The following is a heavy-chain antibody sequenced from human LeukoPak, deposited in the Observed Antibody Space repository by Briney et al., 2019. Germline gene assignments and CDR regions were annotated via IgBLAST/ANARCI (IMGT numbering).Heavy chain of an antibody. D-gene: IGHD6-13*01. CDR1: GGSISRYC. CDR2: IYGSGTT. V-gene: IGHV4-4*07. Sequence: SETLSLTCSVSGGSISRYCWSWIRQSAGKGLEWIGRIYGSGTTNYNPSLKGRATMSVDTSKNQFSLNLTSVTAADTAIYYCSIKAASGSFDYWGQGNRVTVSS. J-gene: IGHJ4*02. CDR3: SIKAASGSFDY.